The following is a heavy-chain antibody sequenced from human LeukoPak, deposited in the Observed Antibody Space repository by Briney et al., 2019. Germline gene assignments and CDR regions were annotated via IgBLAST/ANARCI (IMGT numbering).Heavy chain of an antibody. CDR2: IYHSGST. V-gene: IGHV4-4*02. CDR1: GGSISSSNW. CDR3: ARDRQQLVRGDYFDY. D-gene: IGHD6-13*01. Sequence: SETLSLTCAVSGGSISSSNWWSWVRQPPGKGLEWIGEIYHSGSTNYNPSLKSRVTISVDKSKNQFSLKLSSVTAADTAVYHCARDRQQLVRGDYFDYWGQGTLVTVSS. J-gene: IGHJ4*02.